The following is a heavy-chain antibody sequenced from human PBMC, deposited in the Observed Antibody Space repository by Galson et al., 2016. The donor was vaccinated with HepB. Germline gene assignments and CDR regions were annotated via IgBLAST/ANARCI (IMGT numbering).Heavy chain of an antibody. CDR3: ATKGKEWLVHGYFDH. CDR1: GGSISSSGYY. CDR2: FYVGGNT. D-gene: IGHD6-19*01. J-gene: IGHJ4*02. Sequence: SETLSLTCNVSGGSISSSGYYWGWIRQPPGKELEWIGTFYVGGNTYYNPSLKGRVTISADTSKNEFSLNVTSVTAADTAIYYCATKGKEWLVHGYFDHWGQGTLVTVSS. V-gene: IGHV4-39*01.